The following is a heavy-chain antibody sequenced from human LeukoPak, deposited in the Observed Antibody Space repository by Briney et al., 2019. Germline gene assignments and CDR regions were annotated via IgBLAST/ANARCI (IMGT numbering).Heavy chain of an antibody. CDR3: ARGDFCSSSNCYLRPMDV. J-gene: IGHJ6*03. Sequence: SETLSLTCSVSGGSISGFYWSWIREPPGKGLEWIGYTFYRGSSNYNPSLKTRVTMSVDTAKNQFSLKLRSVTAADTAVYYCARGDFCSSSNCYLRPMDVWGKGTTVTVSS. D-gene: IGHD2-2*01. CDR1: GGSISGFY. V-gene: IGHV4-59*01. CDR2: TFYRGSS.